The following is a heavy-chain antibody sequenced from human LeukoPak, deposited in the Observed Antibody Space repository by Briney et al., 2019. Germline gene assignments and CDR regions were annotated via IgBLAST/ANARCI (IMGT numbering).Heavy chain of an antibody. J-gene: IGHJ5*02. CDR2: IKDKTDGGTT. D-gene: IGHD6-6*01. V-gene: IGHV3-15*01. Sequence: GGSLRLSCAASGFTFSDAWMSWVRQAPGKGLEWVGRIKDKTDGGTTDYAAPVKGRFTISRDDSKNTLYLQMNSLKTEDTAVYYCTTRGSSSVPDPWGQGTLVTVSS. CDR1: GFTFSDAW. CDR3: TTRGSSSVPDP.